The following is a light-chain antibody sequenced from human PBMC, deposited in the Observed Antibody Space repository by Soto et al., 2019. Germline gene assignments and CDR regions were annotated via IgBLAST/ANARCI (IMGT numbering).Light chain of an antibody. Sequence: DIQMTQSPSSLSASVGDRVTITCRASQSISSYLNWYQQKPGKAPKLLIYAASSLQSGVPSRFSGSGSGTDFTLTISSLQPEDFVTYYCQQSYSTPRTFGQGTKVEIK. CDR1: QSISSY. V-gene: IGKV1-39*01. CDR3: QQSYSTPRT. CDR2: AAS. J-gene: IGKJ1*01.